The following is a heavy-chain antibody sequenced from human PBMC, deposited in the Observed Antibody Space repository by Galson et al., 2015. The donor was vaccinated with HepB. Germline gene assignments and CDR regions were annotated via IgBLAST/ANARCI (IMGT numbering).Heavy chain of an antibody. CDR1: GYTFTSYG. CDR3: AREPGYYDNLTGYYRKIYFDY. J-gene: IGHJ4*02. CDR2: ISAYNGNT. D-gene: IGHD3-9*01. Sequence: SVKVSCKASGYTFTSYGFSWVRQAPGQGLEWMGWISAYNGNTNYAQKLQGRVTMTTDTSTSTAYMELRGLRSDDTAVYYCAREPGYYDNLTGYYRKIYFDYWGQGTLVTVSS. V-gene: IGHV1-18*01.